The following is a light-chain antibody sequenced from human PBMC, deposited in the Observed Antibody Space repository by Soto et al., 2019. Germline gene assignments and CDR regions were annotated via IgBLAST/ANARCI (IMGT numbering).Light chain of an antibody. J-gene: IGKJ1*01. CDR1: QSVSDS. CDR3: QQYETFSGT. Sequence: DIEMTQSRSSLSSSGGDRVTITCRSNQSVSDSLNWYQQKPGKVPKLLIYAASSLRSGVPSRISGSGSGTKFTLTIASLQPDDFATYYCQQYETFSGTFGPGTKVDI. V-gene: IGKV1-39*01. CDR2: AAS.